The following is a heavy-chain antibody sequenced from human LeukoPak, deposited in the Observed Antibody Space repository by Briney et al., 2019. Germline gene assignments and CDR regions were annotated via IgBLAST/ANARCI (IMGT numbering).Heavy chain of an antibody. J-gene: IGHJ4*02. D-gene: IGHD5-18*01. V-gene: IGHV3-30*18. CDR1: GFTFSSYG. CDR3: AKSARAIQLWLLDY. CDR2: ISYDGSNK. Sequence: SGRSLRLSCAASGFTFSSYGMHWVRQAPGKGLEWVAVISYDGSNKYYADSVKGRFTISRDNSKNTLYLQMNSLRAEDTAVYYCAKSARAIQLWLLDYWGQGTLVTVSS.